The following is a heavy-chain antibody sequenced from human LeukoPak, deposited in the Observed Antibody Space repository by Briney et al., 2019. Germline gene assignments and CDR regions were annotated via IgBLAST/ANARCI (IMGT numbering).Heavy chain of an antibody. CDR2: IRYDGSNK. J-gene: IGHJ3*02. CDR1: GFTFSNYG. V-gene: IGHV3-30*02. CDR3: AKEYSSGWHDAFDI. Sequence: GGSLRLSCVASGFTFSNYGIHWVRQAPGKGLEWVAFIRYDGSNKYYADSVRGRFTISRDNSKNTLYLQMNSLRAEDTPVYYCAKEYSSGWHDAFDIWGQGTMVTVSS. D-gene: IGHD6-19*01.